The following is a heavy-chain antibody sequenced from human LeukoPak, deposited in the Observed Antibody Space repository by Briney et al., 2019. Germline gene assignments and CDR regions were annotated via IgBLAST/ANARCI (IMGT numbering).Heavy chain of an antibody. CDR1: GYTFTSYG. CDR3: ARSSLAVAGTADYYYGMDV. D-gene: IGHD6-19*01. V-gene: IGHV1-18*01. Sequence: ASVKVSCKASGYTFTSYGISWVRQAPGQGLEWMGWISAYNGNTNYAQKLQGRVTMTTDTSTSTAYMELRSLRSGDTAVYYCARSSLAVAGTADYYYGMDVWGQGTTVTVSS. CDR2: ISAYNGNT. J-gene: IGHJ6*02.